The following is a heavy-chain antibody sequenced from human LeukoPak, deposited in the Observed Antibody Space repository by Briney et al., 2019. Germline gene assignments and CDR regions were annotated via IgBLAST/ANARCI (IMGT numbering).Heavy chain of an antibody. Sequence: EASVKVSCKASGGTFSSYAISWVRQAPGKGLEWVSVIYSAGNTQYADSVKGRFIISRDSSKNTLYLQMNSLRAEDTAVYYCASLSPLYYDSSGDPYWGQGTLVTVSS. CDR2: IYSAGNT. J-gene: IGHJ4*02. CDR1: GGTFSSYA. V-gene: IGHV3-53*01. CDR3: ASLSPLYYDSSGDPY. D-gene: IGHD3-22*01.